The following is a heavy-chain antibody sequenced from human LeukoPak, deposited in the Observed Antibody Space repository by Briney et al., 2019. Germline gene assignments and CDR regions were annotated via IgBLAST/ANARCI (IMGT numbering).Heavy chain of an antibody. V-gene: IGHV4-4*07. Sequence: KPSETLSLTCTVSGGSISSYYWSWLRQPAGKGLEWIGRIYTSGSTNYNPSLKSRVTMSVDTSKNQFSLKLSSVTAADTAVYYCGRGGAEFLGGPFDYWGQGTLVTVSS. CDR3: GRGGAEFLGGPFDY. CDR2: IYTSGST. CDR1: GGSISSYY. D-gene: IGHD3-3*01. J-gene: IGHJ4*02.